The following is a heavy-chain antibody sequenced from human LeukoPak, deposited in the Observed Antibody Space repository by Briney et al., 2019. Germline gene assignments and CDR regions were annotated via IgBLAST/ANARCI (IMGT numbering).Heavy chain of an antibody. CDR2: IYYSGST. D-gene: IGHD6-13*01. Sequence: SETLSLTCTVSGGSISSSSYYWGWIRQPPGKELEWIGSIYYSGSTYYNPSLKSRVTISVDTSKNQFSLKLSSVTAADTAVYYCASDYGAAAGTFDPWGQGTLVTVSS. J-gene: IGHJ5*02. CDR3: ASDYGAAAGTFDP. CDR1: GGSISSSSYY. V-gene: IGHV4-39*01.